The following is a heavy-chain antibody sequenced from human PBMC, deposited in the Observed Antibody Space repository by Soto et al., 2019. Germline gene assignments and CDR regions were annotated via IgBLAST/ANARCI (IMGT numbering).Heavy chain of an antibody. CDR1: GGSSSGYY. J-gene: IGHJ6*02. CDR2: INHSGST. V-gene: IGHV4-34*01. D-gene: IGHD3-3*01. CDR3: ASTYYDFWSGKIYYYYGRDV. Sequence: ETLSLTCAVYGGSSSGYYWSWIRQPPGKGLEWIGEINHSGSTNYNPSLKSRVTISVDTSKKQFSLTLSSVTAADTAVYYCASTYYDFWSGKIYYYYGRDVWGQGTTVTVS.